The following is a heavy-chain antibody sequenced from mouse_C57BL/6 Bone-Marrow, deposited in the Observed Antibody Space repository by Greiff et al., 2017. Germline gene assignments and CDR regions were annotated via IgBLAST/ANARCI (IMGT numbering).Heavy chain of an antibody. CDR1: GFTFSSYA. CDR3: TREINDGYLYYYAMDY. D-gene: IGHD2-3*01. V-gene: IGHV5-9-1*02. CDR2: ISSGGDYI. J-gene: IGHJ4*01. Sequence: EVKVEESGEGLVKPGGSLKLSCAASGFTFSSYAMSWVRQTPEKRLVWVAYISSGGDYIYYADTVKGRFTISRDNARNTLYLQMSSLKSEDTAMYYCTREINDGYLYYYAMDYWGQGTSVTVSS.